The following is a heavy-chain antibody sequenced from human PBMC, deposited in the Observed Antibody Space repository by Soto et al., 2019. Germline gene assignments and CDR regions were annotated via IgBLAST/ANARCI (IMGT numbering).Heavy chain of an antibody. V-gene: IGHV3-7*01. CDR1: GFTFSGYW. CDR2: IKPDGSEK. J-gene: IGHJ3*01. Sequence: EVQLVESGGGLVQPGGSLRLSCAASGFTFSGYWMSWVRQAPGKGLEWVANIKPDGSEKYYVDSVKGRFTISRDNAKNAPFLQMNSLRAEDTAVYYCARRRYCSGGSCYSDGWGQGTMVTVSS. D-gene: IGHD2-15*01. CDR3: ARRRYCSGGSCYSDG.